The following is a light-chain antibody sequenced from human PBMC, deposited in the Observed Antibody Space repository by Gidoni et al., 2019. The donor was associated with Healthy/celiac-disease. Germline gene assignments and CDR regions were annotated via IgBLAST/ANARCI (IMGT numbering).Light chain of an antibody. V-gene: IGKV1-5*03. Sequence: DIQKTQSPSTLSSSVGDRDTITRRTSQSNSSWLAWYQQKPGKAPKLLIYKASSLESGVPSRFSGSGSGTEFTLTISSLQPEDFATYYCQQYNSYSRTFGQGTKVEIK. CDR2: KAS. J-gene: IGKJ1*01. CDR3: QQYNSYSRT. CDR1: QSNSSW.